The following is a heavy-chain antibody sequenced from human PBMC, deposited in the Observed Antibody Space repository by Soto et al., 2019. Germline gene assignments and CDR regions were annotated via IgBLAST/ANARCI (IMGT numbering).Heavy chain of an antibody. CDR2: IIPILGIA. J-gene: IGHJ4*02. Sequence: QVQLVQSGAEVKKPGSSVKVSCKASGGTFSSYTISWVRQAPGQGLEWMGRIIPILGIANYAQKFQGRVTITADKSTSTAYMELSSLRSEDTAVYYCARGATTFGGVDYWGQVTLVTVSS. D-gene: IGHD3-16*01. CDR3: ARGATTFGGVDY. V-gene: IGHV1-69*02. CDR1: GGTFSSYT.